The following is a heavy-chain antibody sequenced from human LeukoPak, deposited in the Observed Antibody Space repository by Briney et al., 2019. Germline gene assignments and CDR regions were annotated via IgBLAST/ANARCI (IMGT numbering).Heavy chain of an antibody. CDR1: GGSFSGYY. CDR3: AREEIVPAAILNY. CDR2: INHSGST. Sequence: SETLSLTCAVYGGSFSGYYWSRIRQPPGKGLEWIGEINHSGSTNYNPSLKSRVTRSVDTSKDQFSLKLSSVTAADTAVYYCAREEIVPAAILNYWGQGTLVTVSS. D-gene: IGHD2-2*01. V-gene: IGHV4-34*01. J-gene: IGHJ4*02.